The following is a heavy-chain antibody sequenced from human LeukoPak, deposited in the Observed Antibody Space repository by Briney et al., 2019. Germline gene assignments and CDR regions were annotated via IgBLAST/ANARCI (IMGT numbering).Heavy chain of an antibody. CDR1: GGSISSGGYY. CDR2: FYYSGST. Sequence: SQTLSLTCSVSGGSISSGGYYWTWIRQHPGKGLEWIGDFYYSGSTHYNPSLKSRLSISRDTSKNQFSLRLTSVTAADTAVYYCARGIMSTVAYFGYWGQGALVTVSS. D-gene: IGHD5/OR15-5a*01. V-gene: IGHV4-31*02. J-gene: IGHJ4*02. CDR3: ARGIMSTVAYFGY.